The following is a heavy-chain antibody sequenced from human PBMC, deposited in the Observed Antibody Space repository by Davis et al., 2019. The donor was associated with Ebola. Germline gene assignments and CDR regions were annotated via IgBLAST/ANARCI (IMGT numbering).Heavy chain of an antibody. Sequence: GESLKISCAASGFTVSSNYMSWVRQAPGKGLEWVSVIYNAGNTYYADSVKGRFTISRDNSKNTLYLQMNSLRAEDTAVYYCAKDYFDYWGQGTLVTVSS. CDR3: AKDYFDY. CDR1: GFTVSSNY. V-gene: IGHV3-53*05. J-gene: IGHJ4*02. CDR2: IYNAGNT.